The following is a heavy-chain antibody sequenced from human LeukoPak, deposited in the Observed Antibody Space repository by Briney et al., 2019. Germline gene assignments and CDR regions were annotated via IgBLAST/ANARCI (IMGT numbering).Heavy chain of an antibody. D-gene: IGHD3-10*01. J-gene: IGHJ5*02. CDR1: GGSISRHH. CDR2: IYYSGRT. CDR3: ARRFGEDP. Sequence: PSETLSLTCTVSGGSISRHHWSWLRQPPGKEVDGIGYIYYSGRTNYNPSLLSQGPISVDTSKNQFSLKLSSVTAADTAVYYCARRFGEDPWGQGTLVTVSS. V-gene: IGHV4-59*11.